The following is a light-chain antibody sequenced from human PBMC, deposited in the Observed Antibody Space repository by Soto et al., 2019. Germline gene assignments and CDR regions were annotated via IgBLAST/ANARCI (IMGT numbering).Light chain of an antibody. V-gene: IGLV2-14*01. J-gene: IGLJ3*02. CDR1: SSDVGGYNY. CDR3: NSYTSSSNLV. CDR2: DVS. Sequence: QSVLTQPASVSGSPGQSITISCTGTSSDVGGYNYVSWYQQHPGKAPKPLIYDVSNRPSVVSNRFSGSKSGNTASLTISGLQAEDEADYYCNSYTSSSNLVFGGGTTLTVL.